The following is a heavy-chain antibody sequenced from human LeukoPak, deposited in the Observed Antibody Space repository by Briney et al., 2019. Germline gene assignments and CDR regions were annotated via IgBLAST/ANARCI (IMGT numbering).Heavy chain of an antibody. CDR3: AKVLLSYLDN. J-gene: IGHJ4*02. Sequence: GGSLRLSCAASGFTWSSYGIHWVRQAPGKGLDWVAVISDDGTSIHYADSVKGRFTVSRDNSKNTVYLQMNGLRTEDTALYYCAKVLLSYLDNWGQGTLVTVSS. CDR1: GFTWSSYG. V-gene: IGHV3-30*18. CDR2: ISDDGTSI.